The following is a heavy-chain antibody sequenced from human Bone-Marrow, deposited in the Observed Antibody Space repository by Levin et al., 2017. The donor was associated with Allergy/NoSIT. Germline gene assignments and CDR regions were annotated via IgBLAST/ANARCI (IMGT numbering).Heavy chain of an antibody. J-gene: IGHJ4*02. V-gene: IGHV3-23*01. CDR1: GFTFSSYA. CDR3: AKDRLHDFWSGYSDY. CDR2: ISGSGGTT. D-gene: IGHD3-3*01. Sequence: HPSETLSLTCAASGFTFSSYAMTWVRQAPGKGLEWIAAISGSGGTTYYGDSVKGRFTISRDNSKNTLYLQMNSLRAEDTAVYSCAKDRLHDFWSGYSDYWGQGTLVTVSS.